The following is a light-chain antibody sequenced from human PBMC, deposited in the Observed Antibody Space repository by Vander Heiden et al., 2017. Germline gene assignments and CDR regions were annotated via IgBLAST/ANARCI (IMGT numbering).Light chain of an antibody. CDR2: DVS. J-gene: IGLJ2*01. CDR3: SSYAGSVV. Sequence: QSALTQPASVSGSPGQSITISCTGTSSDAGSYNLVSWYQQHPGKAPKLMIYDVSKRPSGVSNRFSGSKSGNTASLTISGLQAEDEADYYCSSYAGSVVFGGGTKLTVL. V-gene: IGLV2-23*02. CDR1: SSDAGSYNL.